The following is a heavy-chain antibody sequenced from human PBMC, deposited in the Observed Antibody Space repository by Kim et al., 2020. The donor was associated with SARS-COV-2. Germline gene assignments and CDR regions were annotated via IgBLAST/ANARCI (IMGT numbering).Heavy chain of an antibody. CDR2: IYYSGST. V-gene: IGHV4-59*01. J-gene: IGHJ3*02. D-gene: IGHD3-22*01. CDR3: ARVAGYDSSGYYYQADALDI. CDR1: GGSISSYY. Sequence: SETLSLTCTVSGGSISSYYWSWIRQPPGKGLEWIGYIYYSGSTNYNPSLKSRVTISVDTSKNQFSLKLSSVTAADTAVYYCARVAGYDSSGYYYQADALDIWGQGTMVTVSS.